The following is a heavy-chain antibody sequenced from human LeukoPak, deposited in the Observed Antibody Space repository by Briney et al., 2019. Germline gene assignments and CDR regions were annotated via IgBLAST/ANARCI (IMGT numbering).Heavy chain of an antibody. D-gene: IGHD3-22*01. CDR2: IYTSGST. J-gene: IGHJ5*02. V-gene: IGHV4-61*08. CDR3: ARLSYDSGAIWVGS. CDR1: GGSISSGGYY. Sequence: SETLSLTCTVSGGSISSGGYYWSWIRQHPGKGLEWIGYIYTSGSTNYNPSLKSRVTISVDTSKNQFSLKLSSVTAADTAVYYCARLSYDSGAIWVGSWGQGTLVTVSS.